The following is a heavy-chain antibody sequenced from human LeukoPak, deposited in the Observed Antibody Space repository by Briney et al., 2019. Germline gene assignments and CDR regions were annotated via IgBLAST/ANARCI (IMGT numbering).Heavy chain of an antibody. V-gene: IGHV1-2*02. D-gene: IGHD4-11*01. J-gene: IGHJ4*02. CDR1: GYTFSRYG. Sequence: ASVKVSCKASGYTFSRYGISWVRQAPGQGLEWMGWINPNSGGTNYAQKFQGRVTMTRDTSISTAYMELSRLRSDDTAVYYCARAPTTVTTAGYFDYWGQGTLVTVSS. CDR2: INPNSGGT. CDR3: ARAPTTVTTAGYFDY.